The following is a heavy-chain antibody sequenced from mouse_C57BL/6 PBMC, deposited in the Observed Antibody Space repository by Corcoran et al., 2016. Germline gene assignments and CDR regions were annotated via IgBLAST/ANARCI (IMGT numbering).Heavy chain of an antibody. CDR2: INPNNGGT. CDR1: GYTFTDYY. J-gene: IGHJ4*01. CDR3: ARYDGYYLYYYAMDY. V-gene: IGHV1-26*01. Sequence: EVQLQQSGPELVKPGASVKISCKASGYTFTDYYMNWVKQSHGKSLEWIGDINPNNGGTSYNQKFKGKAILTVDKSSSTAYMELRSLTSEDSAVYYCARYDGYYLYYYAMDYWGQGTSVTVSS. D-gene: IGHD2-3*01.